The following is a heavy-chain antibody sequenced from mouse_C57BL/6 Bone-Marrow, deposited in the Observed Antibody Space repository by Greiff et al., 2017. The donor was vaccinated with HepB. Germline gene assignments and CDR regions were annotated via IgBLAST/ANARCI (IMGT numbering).Heavy chain of an antibody. CDR3: ARSFHSTREAMDY. V-gene: IGHV1-69*01. D-gene: IGHD3-3*01. CDR2: IDPSASYT. Sequence: VQLQQPGAELVMPGASVKLSCKASGYTFTSYWMHWVKQRPGQGLEWIGEIDPSASYTNYNQKFKGKSTVTVDKSSSTAYMQLSSLTSEDSAVYYCARSFHSTREAMDYWGQGTSVTVSS. J-gene: IGHJ4*01. CDR1: GYTFTSYW.